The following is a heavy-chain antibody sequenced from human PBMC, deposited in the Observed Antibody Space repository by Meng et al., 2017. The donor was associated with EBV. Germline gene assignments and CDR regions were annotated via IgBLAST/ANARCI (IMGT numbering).Heavy chain of an antibody. J-gene: IGHJ5*02. D-gene: IGHD4-11*01. Sequence: QVQLQESGPGLVKPSETLSPTCTVSGGSVNNESYYWGWIRQPPGKGLEYIGYIYYTGSTNYNSSLKSRVTISLDKSKNQFSLKLTSLTAADTAIYYCARGDYTNYPRWFDPWCQGTLSTVSS. CDR3: ARGDYTNYPRWFDP. V-gene: IGHV4-61*01. CDR1: GGSVNNESYY. CDR2: IYYTGST.